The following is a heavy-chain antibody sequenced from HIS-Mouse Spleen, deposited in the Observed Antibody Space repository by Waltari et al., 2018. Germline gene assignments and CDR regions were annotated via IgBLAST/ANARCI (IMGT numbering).Heavy chain of an antibody. J-gene: IGHJ4*02. CDR2: IDWDDDK. CDR1: GFSLSTSGMC. V-gene: IGHV2-70*15. Sequence: QVTLRESGPALVKPTQTLTLTCTFSGFSLSTSGMCVSWIRQPPGKALEWLARIDWDDDKYYSTYLKNRLTISKDTSTNQVVLTMTNMDPVDTATYYCARIAEGYSSGWYAFDYWGQGTLVTVSS. CDR3: ARIAEGYSSGWYAFDY. D-gene: IGHD6-19*01.